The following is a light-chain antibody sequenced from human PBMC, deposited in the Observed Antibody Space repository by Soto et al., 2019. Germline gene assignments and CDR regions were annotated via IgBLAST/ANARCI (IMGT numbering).Light chain of an antibody. CDR1: QGISTY. V-gene: IGKV1-39*01. J-gene: IGKJ1*01. CDR2: AAS. CDR3: QHYKMYSPWT. Sequence: DIQMTQSPSSLSESAGDRVTITCRASQGISTYLNWYQQKPGKAPKLLIYAASSLQSGVPSRFSGSGSETDFTLTISSLQPDDFATYYCQHYKMYSPWTFGQGTKVDIK.